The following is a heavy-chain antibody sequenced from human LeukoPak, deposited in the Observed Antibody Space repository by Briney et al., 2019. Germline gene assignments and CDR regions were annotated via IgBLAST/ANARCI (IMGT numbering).Heavy chain of an antibody. CDR3: VRDAEIGP. CDR2: INYDGGFT. CDR1: TFIFICYS. V-gene: IGHV3-74*01. J-gene: IGHJ5*02. Sequence: RGSLTHSCAASTFIFICYSMDWVRQAPGKGLVWVSGINYDGGFTYYADSVKGRFTISRDNSKKTVSLEMNSLRAEDTAVYYCVRDAEIGPWGQGTLVTVSS.